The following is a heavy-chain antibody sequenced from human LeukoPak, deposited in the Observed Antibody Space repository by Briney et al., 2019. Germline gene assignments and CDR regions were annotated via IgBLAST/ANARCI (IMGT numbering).Heavy chain of an antibody. J-gene: IGHJ5*02. CDR3: ARAVAGPEGWFAP. CDR2: INTDGSST. CDR1: GFTFSSYW. Sequence: GGSLRLSCAASGFTFSSYWMHWVRQGPGKGLVWVSRINTDGSSTSYADSVKGRFIISRDNAKNTLYLQMNSLRAEDTAVYYCARAVAGPEGWFAPWGQGTLVTVSS. V-gene: IGHV3-74*01. D-gene: IGHD6-19*01.